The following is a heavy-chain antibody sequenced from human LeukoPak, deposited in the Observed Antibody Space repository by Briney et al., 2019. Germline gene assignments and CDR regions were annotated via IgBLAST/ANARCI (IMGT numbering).Heavy chain of an antibody. V-gene: IGHV4-59*01. Sequence: EPSETLSLTCTVSGGSISSYYWSWIRQPPGKGLEWIGYIYYSGSTNYNPSLKSRVTISVDTSKNQFTLKLSSVTAADTAVYYCASFVPKYSSSVGPHAFDIWGQGTMVTVSS. CDR1: GGSISSYY. J-gene: IGHJ3*02. CDR3: ASFVPKYSSSVGPHAFDI. CDR2: IYYSGST. D-gene: IGHD6-6*01.